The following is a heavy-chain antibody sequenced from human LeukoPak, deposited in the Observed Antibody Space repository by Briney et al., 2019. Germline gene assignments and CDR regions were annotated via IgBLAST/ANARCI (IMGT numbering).Heavy chain of an antibody. CDR3: ARGYSYGFPLDF. CDR1: GGSISSNKW. J-gene: IGHJ4*02. Sequence: ASETLSLTCAVSGGSISSNKWWSWVRQPPGKGLDSIGEIYHSRSTNYNPSLKSRVTISVDQSKNLFSLQLSSVTAADSAVYYCARGYSYGFPLDFWGQGTLVTVSS. CDR2: IYHSRST. D-gene: IGHD5-18*01. V-gene: IGHV4-4*02.